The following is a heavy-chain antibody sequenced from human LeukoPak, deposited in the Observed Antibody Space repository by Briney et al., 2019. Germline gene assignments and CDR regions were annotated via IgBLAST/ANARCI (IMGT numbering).Heavy chain of an antibody. CDR1: GYRFISNY. CDR2: MHPGNGNT. D-gene: IGHD2-21*02. V-gene: IGHV1-2*02. CDR3: AREGSYCVGGDCNSFDF. Sequence: SVKVSCKASGYRFISNYIQWVRQAPGLGPEWMGWMHPGNGNTRYAEMFQGRVTMTRDTSINTAYMDLSSLRSDDTAVYYCAREGSYCVGGDCNSFDFWGQGTLIAVPS. J-gene: IGHJ4*02.